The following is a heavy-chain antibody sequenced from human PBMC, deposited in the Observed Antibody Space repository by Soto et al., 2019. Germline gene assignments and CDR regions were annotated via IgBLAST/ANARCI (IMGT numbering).Heavy chain of an antibody. CDR1: GYPFTSYY. D-gene: IGHD6-19*01. CDR3: AREAAVAGTAFDH. J-gene: IGHJ5*02. CDR2: INVSDGST. Sequence: QVQLAQSGAEVKKPGASVKVSCKASGYPFTSYYLHWVRQAPGQGPEWMGRINVSDGSTRYAQNFQVRVPMTRDTSTTTVYMELSPLRSDDTAVYYCAREAAVAGTAFDHWGQGTLVTVSS. V-gene: IGHV1-46*01.